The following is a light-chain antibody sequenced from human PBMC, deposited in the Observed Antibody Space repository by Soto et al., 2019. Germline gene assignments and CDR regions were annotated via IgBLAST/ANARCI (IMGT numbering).Light chain of an antibody. CDR3: GTWDSSLSAGV. Sequence: QSLLREPRSVSAAPGHKFTISCSGSSSNIGNNYVSWYQQLPGTAPKLLIYDNNKRPSGIPDRFSGSKSGTSATLGITGLQTGDEADYYCGTWDSSLSAGVFGPGTKVTVL. CDR1: SSNIGNNY. V-gene: IGLV1-51*01. J-gene: IGLJ1*01. CDR2: DNN.